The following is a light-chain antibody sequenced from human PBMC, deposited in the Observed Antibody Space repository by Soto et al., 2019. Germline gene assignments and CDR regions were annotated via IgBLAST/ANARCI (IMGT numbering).Light chain of an antibody. CDR3: MQSLQLPYT. CDR1: QSLLHSNGKTY. J-gene: IGKJ2*01. V-gene: IGKV2D-29*01. CDR2: VVS. Sequence: DIVMTQTPLSLSVTPGQPASISCKSSQSLLHSNGKTYLFWYLQKPGQPPQLLMYVVSNRFSGVADRFSGSGSGTNFTLKISRVEGEDFWVYHCMQSLQLPYTFGQGTKLEIK.